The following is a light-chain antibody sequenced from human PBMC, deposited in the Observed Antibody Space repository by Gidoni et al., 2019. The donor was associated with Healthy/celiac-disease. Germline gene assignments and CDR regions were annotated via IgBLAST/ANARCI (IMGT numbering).Light chain of an antibody. CDR1: QSVSNY. CDR2: DAS. V-gene: IGKV3-11*01. Sequence: EIVLTQSPATLSLSPGERATLSCRASQSVSNYLAWYQQKPGQAPRLLIYDASNRATGIPARFSGSGSGTDFTLTITSLEPEYFAVYYCQQRFNWPPLTFGGGTKVDIK. J-gene: IGKJ4*01. CDR3: QQRFNWPPLT.